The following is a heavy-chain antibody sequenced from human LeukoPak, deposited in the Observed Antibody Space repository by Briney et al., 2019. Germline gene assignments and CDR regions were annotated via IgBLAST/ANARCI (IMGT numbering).Heavy chain of an antibody. CDR3: ARDRSPNCSGGSCYSNWFDP. CDR1: GYSITSGYY. Sequence: PSETLSLTCTVSGYSITSGYYWGWVRQPPGKGLEWIGSIYHSGTTYYNPSLKSRVTISVDTSKNQLSLKLSSVTAADPAVYYCARDRSPNCSGGSCYSNWFDPWGQGTLVTVSS. J-gene: IGHJ5*02. V-gene: IGHV4-38-2*02. CDR2: IYHSGTT. D-gene: IGHD2-15*01.